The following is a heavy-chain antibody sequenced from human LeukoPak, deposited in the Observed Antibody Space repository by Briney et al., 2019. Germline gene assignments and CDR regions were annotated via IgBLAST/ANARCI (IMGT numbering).Heavy chain of an antibody. CDR1: GYTFTSHG. J-gene: IGHJ4*02. Sequence: ASVKVSCKASGYTFTSHGINWLRQAPGQGLEWMGWVSGYNGDTDYAQKFKGRVTMTTDRSTNTVYMELRSLRSDDTAVYYCARDRPVMITFGGVIIAAYWGQGTLVSVSS. CDR3: ARDRPVMITFGGVIIAAY. V-gene: IGHV1-18*01. CDR2: VSGYNGDT. D-gene: IGHD3-16*02.